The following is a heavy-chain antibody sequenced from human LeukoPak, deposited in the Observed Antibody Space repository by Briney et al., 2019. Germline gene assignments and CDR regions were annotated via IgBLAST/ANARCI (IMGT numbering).Heavy chain of an antibody. Sequence: GGSLRLSCADSGFTFSSSAMSWGRQAPGKGLEWVSAISNNGGYTYYADSVQGRFTISRDNSKSALCLQMNSLRAEDTAVYYCAKQLGYCSDGSCYFPYWGQGTLVTVSS. J-gene: IGHJ4*02. CDR3: AKQLGYCSDGSCYFPY. V-gene: IGHV3-23*01. D-gene: IGHD2-15*01. CDR2: ISNNGGYT. CDR1: GFTFSSSA.